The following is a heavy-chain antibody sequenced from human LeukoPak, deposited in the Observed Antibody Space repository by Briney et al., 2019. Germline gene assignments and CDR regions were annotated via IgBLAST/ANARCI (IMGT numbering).Heavy chain of an antibody. J-gene: IGHJ4*02. D-gene: IGHD4-23*01. CDR1: GFTFSSYG. V-gene: IGHV3-74*01. CDR2: INSDGSST. CDR3: AREVAVVTYYFDY. Sequence: GGSLRLSCAASGFTFSSYGMHWVRQAPGKGLVWVSRINSDGSSTSYADSVKGRFTISRDNAKNTLYLQMNSLRAEDTAVYYCAREVAVVTYYFDYWGQGTLVTVSS.